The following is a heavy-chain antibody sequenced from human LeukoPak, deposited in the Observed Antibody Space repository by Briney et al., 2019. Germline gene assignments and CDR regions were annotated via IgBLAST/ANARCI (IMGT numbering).Heavy chain of an antibody. CDR1: GGSISSSSYY. Sequence: PSETLSLTCTVSGGSISSSSYYWGWIRQPPGKGLEWIGSIYYSGSTYYNPSLKSRVTISVDTSKNQFSLKLSSMTAADTAVYYCARHGTGSGYSLFDYWGQGTLVTVSS. CDR3: ARHGTGSGYSLFDY. V-gene: IGHV4-39*01. J-gene: IGHJ4*02. CDR2: IYYSGST. D-gene: IGHD3-22*01.